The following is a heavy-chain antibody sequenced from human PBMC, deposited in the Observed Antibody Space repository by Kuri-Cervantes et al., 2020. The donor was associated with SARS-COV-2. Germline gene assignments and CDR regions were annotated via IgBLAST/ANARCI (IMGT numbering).Heavy chain of an antibody. V-gene: IGHV3-7*01. CDR2: IKQDGSEK. CDR3: ARGTYCSGGSCYWANYYMDV. D-gene: IGHD2-15*01. CDR1: GFTFSSYW. Sequence: GESLKISCAASGFTFSSYWMSWVRQAPGKGLEWVANIKQDGSEKYYVDSVKGRFTISRDNAKNSLYLQMNSLRAEDTAVYYCARGTYCSGGSCYWANYYMDVWGKGTTVTVSS. J-gene: IGHJ6*03.